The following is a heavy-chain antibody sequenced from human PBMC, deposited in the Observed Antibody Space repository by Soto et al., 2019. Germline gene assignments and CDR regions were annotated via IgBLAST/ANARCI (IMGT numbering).Heavy chain of an antibody. V-gene: IGHV5-51*01. D-gene: IGHD2-2*01. CDR2: IYPGDSDT. CDR3: ASSYCSSTSCYVQMWAIDI. Sequence: GESLKISCKGSGYSFTSYWIGWVRQMPGKGLEWMGIIYPGDSDTRYSPSFQGQVTISADKSISTAYLQWSSLKASDTAMYYCASSYCSSTSCYVQMWAIDIWGQGTMVTVSS. CDR1: GYSFTSYW. J-gene: IGHJ3*02.